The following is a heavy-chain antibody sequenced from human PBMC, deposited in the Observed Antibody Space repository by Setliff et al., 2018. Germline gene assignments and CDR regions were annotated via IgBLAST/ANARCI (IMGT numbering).Heavy chain of an antibody. D-gene: IGHD1-26*01. CDR3: ARDNTIVGATDY. J-gene: IGHJ4*02. CDR2: LHTSGST. V-gene: IGHV4-4*07. CDR1: GGSISSYY. Sequence: SETLSLTCTVSGGSISSYYWSWIRQPAGKGLEWVGRLHTSGSTNYNPSLKSRVTISVDTSKNQFSLKLSSVTAADTAVYFCARDNTIVGATDYWGQGTLVTVSS.